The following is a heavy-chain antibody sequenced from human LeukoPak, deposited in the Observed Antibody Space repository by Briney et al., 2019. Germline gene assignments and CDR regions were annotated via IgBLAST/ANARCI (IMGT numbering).Heavy chain of an antibody. CDR1: GDSVSASSVG. V-gene: IGHV6-1*01. CDR2: TYYRSRWFN. CDR3: TRSRNNAMDV. Sequence: SQTLSLTCAISGDSVSASSVGWHWIRQSPSRGLEWLGKTYYRSRWFNDYGESVKSRISINPDTSKNQFSLQLNSVTPEDTAVYYCTRSRNNAMDVWGQGTTVTVS. J-gene: IGHJ6*02.